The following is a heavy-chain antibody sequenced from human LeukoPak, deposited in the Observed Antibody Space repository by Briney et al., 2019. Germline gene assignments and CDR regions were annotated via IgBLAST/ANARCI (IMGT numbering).Heavy chain of an antibody. V-gene: IGHV3-21*01. CDR1: GFTFRSYT. Sequence: GGSLRLSCAASGFTFRSYTMNWVRQAPGKGLEWVSSISSSSSYIYHADSVKGRFTISRDNAKNSLYLQMNSLRAEDTAVYYCAELGITMIGGVWGKGTTVTISS. CDR2: ISSSSSYI. D-gene: IGHD3-10*02. CDR3: AELGITMIGGV. J-gene: IGHJ6*04.